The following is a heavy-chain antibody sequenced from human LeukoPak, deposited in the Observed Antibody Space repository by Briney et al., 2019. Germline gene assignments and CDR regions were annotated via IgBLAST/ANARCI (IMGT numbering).Heavy chain of an antibody. CDR1: VGTFSSYA. CDR3: ARDIAEADPFDY. Sequence: GASVKVSCKASVGTFSSYAISWGRHAPGEGLECVGGIDSTFGKANSVQKFQSRVTITTDESTSTAYIELSSVRSADTDVYYCARDIAEADPFDYWGQGTLVTVSS. D-gene: IGHD6-13*01. V-gene: IGHV1-69*05. CDR2: IDSTFGKA. J-gene: IGHJ4*02.